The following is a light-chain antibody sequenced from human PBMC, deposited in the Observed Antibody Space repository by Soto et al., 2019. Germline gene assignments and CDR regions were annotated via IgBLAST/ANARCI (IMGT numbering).Light chain of an antibody. V-gene: IGKV3-15*01. CDR3: QQDNNWLLYT. CDR1: QSVSSN. J-gene: IGKJ2*01. Sequence: EIVMTQSPATLSVSPGERATLSCRASQSVSSNLAWYQQKPGQAPMLLIYGASTRATGIPARFSGSGSGTEFTLTISSLQSEDVAVYYCQQDNNWLLYTFGQGTKLEIK. CDR2: GAS.